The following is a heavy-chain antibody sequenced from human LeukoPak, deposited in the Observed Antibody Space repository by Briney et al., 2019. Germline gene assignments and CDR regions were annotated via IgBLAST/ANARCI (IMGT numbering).Heavy chain of an antibody. CDR1: GFTVSSNY. CDR3: ARTYYYDSSGYREDWFDP. Sequence: QSGGSLRLSCAASGFTVSSNYMIWVRQAPGKGLEWVSVIYSGGSTYYADSVKGRFTISRDNSKNTVYLQMNSLRAEDTAVYYCARTYYYDSSGYREDWFDPWGQGTLVTVSS. CDR2: IYSGGST. J-gene: IGHJ5*02. V-gene: IGHV3-53*01. D-gene: IGHD3-22*01.